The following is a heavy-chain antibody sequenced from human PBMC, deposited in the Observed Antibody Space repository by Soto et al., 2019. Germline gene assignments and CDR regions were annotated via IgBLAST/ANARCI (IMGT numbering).Heavy chain of an antibody. Sequence: PGGSLRLSCAASGFTFSDYYMSWIRQAPGKGLEWVGFIRSKAYGGTTEYAASVKGRFTNSRDDSKSIAYLQMNSLKTEDTAVYYCTRDLLWYQLLADYWGQRTLVTVSS. CDR1: GFTFSDYY. D-gene: IGHD2-2*01. CDR2: IRSKAYGGTT. CDR3: TRDLLWYQLLADY. J-gene: IGHJ4*02. V-gene: IGHV3-49*03.